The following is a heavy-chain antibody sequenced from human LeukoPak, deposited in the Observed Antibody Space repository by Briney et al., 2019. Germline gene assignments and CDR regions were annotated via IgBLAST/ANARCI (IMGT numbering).Heavy chain of an antibody. Sequence: TGGSLRLSCAASGFTFSTYWMHWVRQAPGKGLVWVSRISGGGSDITYADSVKGRFTISRDNAKDTLYLQMDNLSAEDTAVYYCARGGLTVTTPIDYWGRGTLVTVSS. V-gene: IGHV3-74*01. CDR2: ISGGGSDI. CDR3: ARGGLTVTTPIDY. D-gene: IGHD4-11*01. J-gene: IGHJ4*02. CDR1: GFTFSTYW.